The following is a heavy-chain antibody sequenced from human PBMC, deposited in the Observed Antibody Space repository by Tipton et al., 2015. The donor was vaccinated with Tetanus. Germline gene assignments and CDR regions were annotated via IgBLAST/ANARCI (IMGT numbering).Heavy chain of an antibody. CDR3: ARAPDSLTGYYAFDI. CDR2: IYYSGST. CDR1: GVSVSSGSYY. J-gene: IGHJ3*02. Sequence: TLSLTCTVSGVSVSSGSYYWSWIRQPPGKGLEWIGYIYYSGSTNYNPSLKSRVTISVDTSKNQFSLKLSSVTAADTAVYYCARAPDSLTGYYAFDIWGQATVVTVSS. D-gene: IGHD3-9*01. V-gene: IGHV4-61*01.